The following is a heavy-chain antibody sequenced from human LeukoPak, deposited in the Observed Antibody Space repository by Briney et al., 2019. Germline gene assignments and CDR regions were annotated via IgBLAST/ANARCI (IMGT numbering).Heavy chain of an antibody. V-gene: IGHV3-64*02. D-gene: IGHD6-13*01. CDR2: ISRSGNTT. Sequence: GGSLRLSCTASGFSFRSYAMHWVRQAPGKGLEYVSAISRSGNTTYYADSVKGRFIVSRDNSKKTLFLQMSDLRPEDTAVYYCATPGSSWGQGSSVIVS. CDR1: GFSFRSYA. CDR3: ATPGSS. J-gene: IGHJ4*02.